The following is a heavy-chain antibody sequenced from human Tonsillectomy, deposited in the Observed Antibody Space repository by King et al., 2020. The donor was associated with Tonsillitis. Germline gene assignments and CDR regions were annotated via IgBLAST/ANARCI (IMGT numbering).Heavy chain of an antibody. Sequence: VQLQESGPGLVKPSETLSLTCIVSGGSISRYYWSWIRQSPGKGLEWIGYIDYSGSTNSNPSLKGRVTRSVDKSKNQFSLKVSSVTAADTAVYYCARDFGDFWSGNWFDPWGQGTLVTVSS. CDR2: IDYSGST. J-gene: IGHJ5*02. D-gene: IGHD3-3*01. V-gene: IGHV4-59*01. CDR3: ARDFGDFWSGNWFDP. CDR1: GGSISRYY.